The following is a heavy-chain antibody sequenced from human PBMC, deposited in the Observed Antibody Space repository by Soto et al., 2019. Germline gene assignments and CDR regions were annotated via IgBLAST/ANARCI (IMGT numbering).Heavy chain of an antibody. CDR3: ARGLVVPAAMDYYYYYYGMDV. D-gene: IGHD2-2*01. Sequence: GSLRLSCAASGFTVSSNYMSWVRQAPGKGLELVSVIYSGGSTYYADSVKGRFTISRHNSKNTLYLQMNSLRAEDTAVYYCARGLVVPAAMDYYYYYYGMDVWGQGTTVTVSS. V-gene: IGHV3-53*04. J-gene: IGHJ6*02. CDR1: GFTVSSNY. CDR2: IYSGGST.